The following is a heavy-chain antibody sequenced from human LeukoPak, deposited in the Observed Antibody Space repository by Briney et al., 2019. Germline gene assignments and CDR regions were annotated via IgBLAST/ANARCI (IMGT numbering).Heavy chain of an antibody. CDR3: TRGGATGTTLASDY. V-gene: IGHV3-74*01. CDR2: INSDGSII. J-gene: IGHJ4*02. Sequence: GGSLRLSCAASGFTFSSYWIHWVRQAPGKGLVWVSRINSDGSIISYADSVKGRFAISRDNAKNTVYLQMNSLRAEDTAVYCCTRGGATGTTLASDYWGQGTLVTVSS. D-gene: IGHD1-1*01. CDR1: GFTFSSYW.